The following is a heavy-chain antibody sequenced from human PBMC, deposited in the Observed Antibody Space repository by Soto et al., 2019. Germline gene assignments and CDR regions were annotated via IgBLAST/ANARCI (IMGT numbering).Heavy chain of an antibody. D-gene: IGHD2-15*01. CDR1: GGTFSSYT. J-gene: IGHJ4*02. CDR2: IIPILGIA. V-gene: IGHV1-69*02. Sequence: QVQLVQSGAEVKKPGSSVKVSCKASGGTFSSYTISWVRQAPGQGLEWMGRIIPILGIANYAQKFQGRVTXTXDXYAGTDYMELSSLRSEDPAVYYGARVNEGRPRRFDYWGQGTLVTGSS. CDR3: ARVNEGRPRRFDY.